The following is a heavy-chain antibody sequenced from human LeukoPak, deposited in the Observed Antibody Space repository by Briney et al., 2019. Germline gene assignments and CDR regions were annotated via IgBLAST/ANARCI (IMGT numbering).Heavy chain of an antibody. CDR2: ISSSSSYI. J-gene: IGHJ5*02. CDR1: GFTFSSYS. V-gene: IGHV3-21*01. CDR3: ARDSLDSSGYNWFDP. D-gene: IGHD3-22*01. Sequence: GGSLRLSCAASGFTFSSYSMTWVPQAPGKGLEWVSSISSSSSYIYYAASVKGRFTISRDNAKNSLYLQMNSLRAEDTAVYYCARDSLDSSGYNWFDPGGQGTLVTVS.